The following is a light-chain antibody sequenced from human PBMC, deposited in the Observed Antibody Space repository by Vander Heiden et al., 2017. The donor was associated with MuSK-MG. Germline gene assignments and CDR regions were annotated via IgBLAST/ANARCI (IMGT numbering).Light chain of an antibody. CDR2: DDT. CDR3: QVWDSSSDHGV. V-gene: IGLV3-21*02. Sequence: SYMLTQPPSGSVAPGQTARIPCGGNNIRSKTAHWYQQKPGQAPVLVVSDDTDRPSGIPERFSGSNSGNTATLTISRVEAGDEADYYCQVWDSSSDHGVFGGGTRLTVL. J-gene: IGLJ3*02. CDR1: NIRSKT.